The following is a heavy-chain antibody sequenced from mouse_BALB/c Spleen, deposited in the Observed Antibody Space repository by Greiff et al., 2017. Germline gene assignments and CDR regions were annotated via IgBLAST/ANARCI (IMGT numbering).Heavy chain of an antibody. V-gene: IGHV5-6*01. D-gene: IGHD4-1*01. CDR2: ISSGGSYT. CDR1: GFTFSSYG. CDR3: ARALTGTGYFDV. J-gene: IGHJ1*01. Sequence: EVQVVESGGDLVKPGGSLKLSCAASGFTFSSYGMSWVRQTPDKRLEWVATISSGGSYTYYPDSVKGRFTISRDNPKNTLFLQMTSLRSEDTAMYYCARALTGTGYFDVWGAGTTVTVSS.